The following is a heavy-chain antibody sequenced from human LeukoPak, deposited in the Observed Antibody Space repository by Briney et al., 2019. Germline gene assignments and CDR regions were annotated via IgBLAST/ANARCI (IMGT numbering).Heavy chain of an antibody. Sequence: ASVKVSCKASGYTFTAYYMHWVRRAPGQGLEWMGRINPNSGGTNFAQKFQGRVTMTRDTSISTAYMELSRLRSDDTAVYYCARASYYGSEIDSWGQGTLVTVPS. V-gene: IGHV1-2*06. J-gene: IGHJ4*02. D-gene: IGHD3-10*01. CDR3: ARASYYGSEIDS. CDR2: INPNSGGT. CDR1: GYTFTAYY.